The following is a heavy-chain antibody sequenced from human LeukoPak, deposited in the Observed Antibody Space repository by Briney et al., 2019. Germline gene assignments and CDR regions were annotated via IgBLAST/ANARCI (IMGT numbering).Heavy chain of an antibody. CDR3: ARDLAVAGTFDY. CDR1: GGSISSGGYY. D-gene: IGHD6-19*01. CDR2: IYYSGST. V-gene: IGHV4-31*03. J-gene: IGHJ4*02. Sequence: SQTLSLTCTVSGGSISSGGYYWSWIRQHPGKGLEWIGYIYYSGSTYYNPSLKSRVTTSVDTSKNQFSLKLSSVTAADTAVYYCARDLAVAGTFDYWGQGTLVTVSS.